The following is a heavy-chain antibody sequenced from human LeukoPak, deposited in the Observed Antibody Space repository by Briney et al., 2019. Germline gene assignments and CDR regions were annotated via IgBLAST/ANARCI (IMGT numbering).Heavy chain of an antibody. Sequence: PSETLSLTCTVSGGSISSSHYYWGWIRQPPGKGLEWIGSVYYNGTTYSNPSLKSRVTISIDTSKTHFSLRLTSVTAADTAVYYCATLPTFDYRGQGTLVTVSS. CDR2: VYYNGTT. CDR3: ATLPTFDY. CDR1: GGSISSSHYY. V-gene: IGHV4-39*07. J-gene: IGHJ4*02.